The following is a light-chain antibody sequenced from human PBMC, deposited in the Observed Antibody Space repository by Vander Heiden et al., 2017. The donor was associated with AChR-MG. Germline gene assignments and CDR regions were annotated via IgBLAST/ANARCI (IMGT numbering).Light chain of an antibody. CDR2: AAS. V-gene: IGKV1-39*01. CDR1: QSISSY. J-gene: IGKJ2*01. CDR3: QQSYSTPT. Sequence: DIQMTQSPSSLYASVGDRVTITCRASQSISSYLNWYQQKPGKAPRLLIYAASSLQSGVPSRFSGRGSGTDFTLTISRLQPEDFATYYCQQSYSTPTFGQGTKLEIK.